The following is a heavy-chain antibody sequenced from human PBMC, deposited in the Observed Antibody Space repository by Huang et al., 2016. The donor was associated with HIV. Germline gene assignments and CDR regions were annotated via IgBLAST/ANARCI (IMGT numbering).Heavy chain of an antibody. CDR2: IYPGDSDL. V-gene: IGHV5-51*03. CDR1: GYTFTNSW. CDR3: ARGATLTGNTNFFDV. Sequence: EVQLVQSGAEVKKPGESLKISCKGSGYTFTNSWIGWVRQMPGKGLEWMGLIYPGDSDLRYSPSCQGQVTISADKSSSTAYLLWSTLEASDTAMYYCARGATLTGNTNFFDVWGQGTMVSVSS. D-gene: IGHD3-9*01. J-gene: IGHJ3*01.